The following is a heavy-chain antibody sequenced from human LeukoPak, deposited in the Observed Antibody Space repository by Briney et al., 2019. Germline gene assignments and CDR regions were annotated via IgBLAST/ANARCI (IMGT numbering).Heavy chain of an antibody. Sequence: ASVKVSCKTSGYTSTRYYMQWVRQAPRHGLEWMGIINPISGATDYAQKFQGRVTMTRDTSTSTVYMELSSLRSEDTAMYYCARLPYRDGVAQDYWGQGTLVTVSP. D-gene: IGHD3-16*02. J-gene: IGHJ4*02. CDR2: INPISGAT. CDR3: ARLPYRDGVAQDY. V-gene: IGHV1-46*01. CDR1: GYTSTRYY.